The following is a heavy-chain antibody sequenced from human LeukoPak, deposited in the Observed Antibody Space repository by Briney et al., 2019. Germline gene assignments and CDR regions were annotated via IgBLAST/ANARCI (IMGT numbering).Heavy chain of an antibody. CDR3: ARSPFGGVIDKNYFDY. Sequence: SETLSLTCTVSGASISSYCWSWVRQSPGKGLEWIGSIYHSGSTFYNPSLKSRVTISVDTSKNQFSLKLSSVTAADTAVYYCARSPFGGVIDKNYFDYWGQGTLVTVSS. J-gene: IGHJ4*02. V-gene: IGHV4-38-2*02. CDR2: IYHSGST. D-gene: IGHD3-16*02. CDR1: GASISSYC.